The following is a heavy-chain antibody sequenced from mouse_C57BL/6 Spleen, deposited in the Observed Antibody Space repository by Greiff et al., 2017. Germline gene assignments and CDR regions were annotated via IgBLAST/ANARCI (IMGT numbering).Heavy chain of an antibody. J-gene: IGHJ1*03. CDR2: IHPNSGST. Sequence: QVQLQQPGAELVKPGASVKLSCKASGYTFTSYWMHWVKQRPGQGLEWIGMIHPNSGSTNYNEKFKSKATLTVDKSSSTAYMQLSSLTSEDSAVYYCASNYYGSSYHWDFDVWGTGTTVTVSA. V-gene: IGHV1-64*01. D-gene: IGHD1-1*01. CDR1: GYTFTSYW. CDR3: ASNYYGSSYHWDFDV.